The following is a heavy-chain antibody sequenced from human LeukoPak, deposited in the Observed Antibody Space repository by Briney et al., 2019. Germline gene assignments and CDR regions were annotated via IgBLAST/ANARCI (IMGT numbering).Heavy chain of an antibody. J-gene: IGHJ4*02. CDR2: IKQDGSEK. V-gene: IGHV3-7*01. Sequence: GGSLRLSCAASGFTFSSYWMSWVRQAPGKGLEWVANIKQDGSEKYYVDSVKGRFTISRDNAKNSPYLQMNSLRAEDTAVYYCARVDRERWLQLGFDYWGQGTLVTVSS. CDR3: ARVDRERWLQLGFDY. CDR1: GFTFSSYW. D-gene: IGHD5-24*01.